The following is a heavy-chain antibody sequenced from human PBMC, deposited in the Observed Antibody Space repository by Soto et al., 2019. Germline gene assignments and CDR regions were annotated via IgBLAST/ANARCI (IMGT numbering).Heavy chain of an antibody. D-gene: IGHD2-15*01. J-gene: IGHJ6*02. Sequence: QVQLVQSGAEVKKPGASVKVSCKASGYTFTSYDINWVRQATGQGLEWMGWMNPNSGNTVYAQKFQGRVTMTRNTSVSTAFKELSSLRSEDTAVYYYAGVGACSMTVWCRGTTFSVCS. CDR2: MNPNSGNT. CDR3: AGVGACSMTV. V-gene: IGHV1-8*01. CDR1: GYTFTSYD.